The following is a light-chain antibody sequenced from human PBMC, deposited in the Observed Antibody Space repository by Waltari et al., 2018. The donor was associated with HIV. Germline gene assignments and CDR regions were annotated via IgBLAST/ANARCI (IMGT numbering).Light chain of an antibody. CDR1: SSDVVDFNF. CDR3: CSYTSSDTLWV. J-gene: IGLJ3*02. Sequence: QSALTQPASVSGSPGQWITISCTSSSSDVVDFNFVSWYQHRPGKAPKFMIYDFSYRPSGVSNRFSGSKSANTASLTISGLQAEDEAVYYCCSYTSSDTLWVFGGGTKLTVL. CDR2: DFS. V-gene: IGLV2-14*03.